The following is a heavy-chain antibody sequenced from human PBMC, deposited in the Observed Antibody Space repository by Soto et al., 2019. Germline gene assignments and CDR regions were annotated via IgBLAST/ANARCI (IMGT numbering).Heavy chain of an antibody. Sequence: SETLYLTCTVSCGSISSYYWSWIRQPPGKGLEWIGYIYYSGSTNYNPSLKSRVTISVDTSKNQFSLKLSSVTAADTAVYYCARRGPHLYYDFWSGYSGEYYFDYWGQGTLVTVSS. D-gene: IGHD3-3*01. V-gene: IGHV4-59*08. CDR3: ARRGPHLYYDFWSGYSGEYYFDY. J-gene: IGHJ4*02. CDR2: IYYSGST. CDR1: CGSISSYY.